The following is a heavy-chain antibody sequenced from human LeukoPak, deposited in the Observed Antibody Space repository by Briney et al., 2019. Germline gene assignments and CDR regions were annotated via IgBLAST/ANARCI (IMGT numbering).Heavy chain of an antibody. D-gene: IGHD6-19*01. CDR1: GFTXXSYA. V-gene: IGHV3-23*01. CDR3: AKDASYSSGWYIDY. J-gene: IGHJ4*02. Sequence: LRLSCXASGFTXXSYAMSWVRQAPGKGLEWVSAISGSGGSTYYADSVKGRFTISRDNSKNTLYLQMNSLRAEDTAVYYCAKDASYSSGWYIDYWGQGTLVTVSS. CDR2: ISGSGGST.